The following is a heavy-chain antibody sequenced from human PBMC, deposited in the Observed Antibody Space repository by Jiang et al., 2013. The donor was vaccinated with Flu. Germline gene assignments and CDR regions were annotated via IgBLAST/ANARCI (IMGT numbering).Heavy chain of an antibody. CDR1: GYTFTSYD. V-gene: IGHV1-8*01. Sequence: SGAEVKKPGASVKVSCKASGYTFTSYDINWVRQATGQGLEWMGWMNPNTGNTGYAQKFQGRVTMTRNTSISTAYMELSSLRSDDTAVYYCARAGYCSGADCYSIFDYWGQGTLVTVSS. J-gene: IGHJ4*02. D-gene: IGHD2-15*01. CDR2: MNPNTGNT. CDR3: ARAGYCSGADCYSIFDY.